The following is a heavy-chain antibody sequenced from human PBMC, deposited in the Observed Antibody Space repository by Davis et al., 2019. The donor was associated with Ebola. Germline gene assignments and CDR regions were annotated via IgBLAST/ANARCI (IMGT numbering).Heavy chain of an antibody. J-gene: IGHJ5*02. CDR1: GYSFTSYW. CDR2: IYPGDSDT. V-gene: IGHV5-51*01. CDR3: ARGKFDCSSTSCSSGLDP. Sequence: GESLKISCKGSGYSFTSYWIGWVRQMPGKGLEWMGIIYPGDSDTRYSPSFQGQVTISADKSISTAYLQWSSLKASDTAMYYCARGKFDCSSTSCSSGLDPWGQGTLVTVSS. D-gene: IGHD2-2*01.